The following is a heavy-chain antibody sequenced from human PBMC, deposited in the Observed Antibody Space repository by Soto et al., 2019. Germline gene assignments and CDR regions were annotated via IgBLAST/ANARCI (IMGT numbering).Heavy chain of an antibody. J-gene: IGHJ6*02. V-gene: IGHV3-15*07. Sequence: PGGSLILSCAASGFTFSNAWMNWVRQAPGKGLEWVGRIKSKTDGGTTDYAAPVKGRFTISRDDSKNTLYLQMNSLKTEDTAVYYCTTSGSYYFQHKASYYGMDVWGQGTTVTVSS. CDR1: GFTFSNAW. CDR2: IKSKTDGGTT. D-gene: IGHD1-26*01. CDR3: TTSGSYYFQHKASYYGMDV.